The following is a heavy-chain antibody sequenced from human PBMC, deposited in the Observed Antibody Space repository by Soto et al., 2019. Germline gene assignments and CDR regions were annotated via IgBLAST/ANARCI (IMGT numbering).Heavy chain of an antibody. D-gene: IGHD2-15*01. CDR2: IYYSGIT. Sequence: QVQLQESGPGLVKPSETLSLTCTVSGGSISSYYWSWIRQPPGKGLEWIGYIYYSGITNYNPSLKSRVPFSIDTSKNQFSLKLSSVTAGDTAGYYCATLVVVAARGWFDPWGQGTLVSVSS. CDR3: ATLVVVAARGWFDP. V-gene: IGHV4-59*01. CDR1: GGSISSYY. J-gene: IGHJ5*02.